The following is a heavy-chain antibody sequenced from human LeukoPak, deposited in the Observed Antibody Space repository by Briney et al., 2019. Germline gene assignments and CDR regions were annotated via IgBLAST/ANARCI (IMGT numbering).Heavy chain of an antibody. Sequence: GRSLRLSCAASGFTFDDYGMHWVRQAPGKGLEWVSGISWNSGSIGYADSVKGRFTISRDNAKNSLYLQMNSLRAEDTAVYYCARETTVTTHDYWGQGTLVTVSS. CDR3: ARETTVTTHDY. D-gene: IGHD4-17*01. J-gene: IGHJ4*02. V-gene: IGHV3-9*01. CDR1: GFTFDDYG. CDR2: ISWNSGSI.